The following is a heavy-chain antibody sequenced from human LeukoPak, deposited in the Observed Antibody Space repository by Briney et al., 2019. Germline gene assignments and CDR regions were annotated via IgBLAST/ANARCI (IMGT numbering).Heavy chain of an antibody. J-gene: IGHJ6*02. CDR2: ISAYNGNT. V-gene: IGHV1-18*01. D-gene: IGHD5-18*01. CDR1: GYTFTSYG. CDR3: ARDQGQLWFYYYYGMDV. Sequence: GASVEVSCKASGYTFTSYGISWVRQAPGQGLEWMGWISAYNGNTNYAQKLQGRVTMTTDTSTSTAYMELRSLRSDDTAVYYCARDQGQLWFYYYYGMDVWGQGTTVTVSS.